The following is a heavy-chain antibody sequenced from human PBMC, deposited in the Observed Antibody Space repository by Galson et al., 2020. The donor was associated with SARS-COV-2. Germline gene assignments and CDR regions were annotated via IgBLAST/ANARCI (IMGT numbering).Heavy chain of an antibody. CDR1: GFTFSSYG. CDR2: IWYDGSNK. Sequence: GESLKISCAASGFTFSSYGMHWVRQAPGKGLEWVAVIWYDGSNKYYADSVKGRFTISRDNSKNTLYLQMNSLRAEDTAVYYCAKDWGIAVAGTLYYFDYWGQGTLVTVSS. J-gene: IGHJ4*02. D-gene: IGHD6-19*01. CDR3: AKDWGIAVAGTLYYFDY. V-gene: IGHV3-33*06.